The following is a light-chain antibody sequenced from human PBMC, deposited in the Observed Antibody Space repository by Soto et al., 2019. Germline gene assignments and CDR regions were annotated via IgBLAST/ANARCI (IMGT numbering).Light chain of an antibody. CDR2: GAS. CDR1: QSVSSI. J-gene: IGKJ1*01. CDR3: QHYDSSPWT. Sequence: IVLTQSPGTLSLSPGERATLSCRASQSVSSILAWYQQKPGQAPRLLIYGASSRATGIPDRFSGSGSGTDFTLTISRLEPEDLAVYYCQHYDSSPWTFGQGTKVDIK. V-gene: IGKV3-20*01.